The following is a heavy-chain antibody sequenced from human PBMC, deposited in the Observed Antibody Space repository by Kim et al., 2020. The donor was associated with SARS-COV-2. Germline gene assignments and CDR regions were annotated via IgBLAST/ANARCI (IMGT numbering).Heavy chain of an antibody. J-gene: IGHJ5*02. CDR3: ARDPPYYYDSSGS. V-gene: IGHV3-21*01. D-gene: IGHD3-22*01. Sequence: YDDSGKGRFTITRDNAKYSLYLQMHSLRAEDTAVYYWARDPPYYYDSSGSWGQGTLVTVSS.